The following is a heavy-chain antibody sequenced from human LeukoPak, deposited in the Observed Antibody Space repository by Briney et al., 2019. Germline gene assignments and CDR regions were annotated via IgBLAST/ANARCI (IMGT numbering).Heavy chain of an antibody. V-gene: IGHV1-2*02. CDR2: INPNSGGT. D-gene: IGHD1-26*01. Sequence: ASVKVSRKASEYTFTCYYMHWVRQAPGQGLEWMGWINPNSGGTNYAQKLQGRVTMTRDTSISTAYMELTSLTSDDTAVYYCARDNSVGETAWWFDRWGEGTLVSVSS. CDR3: ARDNSVGETAWWFDR. J-gene: IGHJ5*02. CDR1: EYTFTCYY.